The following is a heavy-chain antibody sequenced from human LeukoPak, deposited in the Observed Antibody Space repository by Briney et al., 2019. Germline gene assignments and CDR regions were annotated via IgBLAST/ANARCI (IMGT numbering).Heavy chain of an antibody. CDR1: GYTFTSYG. CDR2: ISAYNGNT. D-gene: IGHD2-15*01. V-gene: IGHV1-18*01. CDR3: ARDQSCSGGSCYHPFDY. J-gene: IGHJ4*02. Sequence: ASVKVSCKASGYTFTSYGISWVRQAPGQGLEWMGWISAYNGNTNYAQKVQGRGTMTPDTSTSTASMELRSLRSDDTAVYYCARDQSCSGGSCYHPFDYWGQGTLVTVSS.